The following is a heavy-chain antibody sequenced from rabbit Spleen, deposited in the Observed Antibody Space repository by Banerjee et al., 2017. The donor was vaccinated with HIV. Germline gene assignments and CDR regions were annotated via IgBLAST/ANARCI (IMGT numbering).Heavy chain of an antibody. D-gene: IGHD7-1*01. V-gene: IGHV1S45*01. CDR1: GFSFSSSYW. Sequence: QEQLEESGGGLVQPEGSLTLTCTASGFSFSSSYWICWVRQAPGKGLEWIACIVTNSAGSTYYASWAKGRFTISKTSSTTVTLQMTSLTAADTATYFCARENWYPSYFELWGQGTLVTVS. CDR2: IVTNSAGST. CDR3: ARENWYPSYFEL. J-gene: IGHJ4*01.